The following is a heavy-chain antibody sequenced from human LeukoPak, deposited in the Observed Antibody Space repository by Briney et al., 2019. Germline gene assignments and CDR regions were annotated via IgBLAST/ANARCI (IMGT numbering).Heavy chain of an antibody. CDR2: IKQDGSEK. J-gene: IGHJ6*03. V-gene: IGHV3-7*01. CDR3: ARVKVYGSSGYMVLYYYYYYMDV. D-gene: IGHD3-22*01. Sequence: GGSLRLSCAASGFTFSSYWMSWVRQAPGKGLEWVANIKQDGSEKYYVDSVKGRFTISRDNAKNSLYLQMNSLRAEDTAVYYCARVKVYGSSGYMVLYYYYYYMDVWGKGTTVTISS. CDR1: GFTFSSYW.